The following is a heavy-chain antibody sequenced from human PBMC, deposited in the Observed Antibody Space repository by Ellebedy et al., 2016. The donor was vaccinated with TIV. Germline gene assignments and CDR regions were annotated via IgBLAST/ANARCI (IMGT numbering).Heavy chain of an antibody. CDR2: IYPGDSDT. CDR1: GYSFTSYW. J-gene: IGHJ5*02. D-gene: IGHD2-2*01. V-gene: IGHV5-51*01. CDR3: ARQKGVVPAAMSWFDP. Sequence: KVSCKGSGYSFTSYWIAWVRQMPGKGLEWMGIIYPGDSDTRYSPSFQGQVTISADKSISTAYLKWRSLKASDTAMYYCARQKGVVPAAMSWFDPWGQGTLVTVSS.